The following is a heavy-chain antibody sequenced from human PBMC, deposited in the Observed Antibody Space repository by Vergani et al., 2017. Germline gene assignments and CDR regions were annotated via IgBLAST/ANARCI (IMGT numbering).Heavy chain of an antibody. D-gene: IGHD3-22*01. Sequence: QVQLVQSGAEVKKPGASVKVSCKASGYPFTSYYMHWVRQAPGQGLEWMGIINPSGGSTSYAQKFQGRVTMTRDTSTSTVYMELSSLRSEDTAVYYCARERSDSSGYYGYYYYGMDVWGQGTTVTVSS. CDR3: ARERSDSSGYYGYYYYGMDV. J-gene: IGHJ6*02. CDR2: INPSGGST. CDR1: GYPFTSYY. V-gene: IGHV1-46*01.